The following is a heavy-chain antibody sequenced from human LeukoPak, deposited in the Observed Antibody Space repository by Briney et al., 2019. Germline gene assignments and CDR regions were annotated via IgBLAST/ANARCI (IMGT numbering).Heavy chain of an antibody. D-gene: IGHD1-1*01. CDR2: IIPILGIA. J-gene: IGHJ2*01. CDR3: ARGIRLSGEREGYFDL. V-gene: IGHV1-69*04. Sequence: GASVTVSCKASGGTFSSYAISWVRQAPGQGLEWMGRIIPILGIANYAQKFQGRVTITADKSTSTAYMELSSLRSEDTAVYYCARGIRLSGEREGYFDLWGRGTLVTVSS. CDR1: GGTFSSYA.